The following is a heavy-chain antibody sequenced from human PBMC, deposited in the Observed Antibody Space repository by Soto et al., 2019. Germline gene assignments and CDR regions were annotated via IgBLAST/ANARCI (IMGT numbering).Heavy chain of an antibody. CDR3: AKEFYYDASGQYSDLYFDS. Sequence: EVLLLESGGGLTQPGGSLRLACAASGFSFSSYAMSWVRQAPPQGLEWVSSISTRGGRTYYADSVKGRFSISRDNSANAVYPDMENLRAEDTRMYYCAKEFYYDASGQYSDLYFDSWGQGALVTVSS. CDR1: GFSFSSYA. V-gene: IGHV3-23*01. CDR2: ISTRGGRT. D-gene: IGHD3-22*01. J-gene: IGHJ4*02.